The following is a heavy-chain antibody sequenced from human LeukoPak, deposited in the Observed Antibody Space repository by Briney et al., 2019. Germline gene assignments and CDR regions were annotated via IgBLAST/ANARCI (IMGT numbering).Heavy chain of an antibody. V-gene: IGHV3-30*18. J-gene: IGHJ4*02. CDR1: GFTFSSYG. CDR2: ISYDGSNK. CDR3: AKEGLYYYDSSGYTEGYFDY. D-gene: IGHD3-22*01. Sequence: GRSLRLSCAASGFTFSSYGMHWVRQAPGKGLEWVAVISYDGSNKYYADSVKGRFTISRDNSKNTLYLQMNSLRAEDTAVYYCAKEGLYYYDSSGYTEGYFDYGGQGTLVTVSS.